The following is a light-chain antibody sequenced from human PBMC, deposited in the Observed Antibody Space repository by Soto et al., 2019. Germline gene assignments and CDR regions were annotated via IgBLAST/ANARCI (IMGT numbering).Light chain of an antibody. CDR1: SSNIGSNT. CDR3: AAWDDSLNGVV. CDR2: SNN. V-gene: IGLV1-44*01. Sequence: SVLTQPPSASGTPGQRVTISCSGSSSNIGSNTVNWYQQLPGTAPKLLIYSNNQRPSGVPDRFSGSKSGTSASLAISGLQSEDEADYYCAAWDDSLNGVVFGGGTKLTFL. J-gene: IGLJ2*01.